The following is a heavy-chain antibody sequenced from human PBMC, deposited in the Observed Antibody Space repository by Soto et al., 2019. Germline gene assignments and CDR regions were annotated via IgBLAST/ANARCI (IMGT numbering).Heavy chain of an antibody. CDR3: ARGRYSSGWYQRFWFDP. J-gene: IGHJ5*02. D-gene: IGHD6-19*01. CDR1: GGSFSGYY. CDR2: INHSGST. Sequence: PSETLSLTCAVYGGSFSGYYWSWIRQPPGKGLEWIGEINHSGSTNYNPSLKSRVTISVDTSKNQFSLKLSSVTAADTAVYYCARGRYSSGWYQRFWFDPWGQGTLVTVSS. V-gene: IGHV4-34*01.